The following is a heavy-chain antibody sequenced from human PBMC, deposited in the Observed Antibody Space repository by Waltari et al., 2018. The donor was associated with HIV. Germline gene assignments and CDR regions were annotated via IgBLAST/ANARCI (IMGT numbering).Heavy chain of an antibody. CDR2: IFYNGSA. J-gene: IGHJ1*01. CDR1: GGSISSSSYF. Sequence: QLQLQESGPGLVQPSETLSLTCTVSGGSISSSSYFWGWLRQSPGQGLDGIGSIFYNGSANYNPSLKSRATLSVDTSKNQFSLKLNSVTAADTAVYYCARSPRGEQWLAYWGQGTLVTVSS. V-gene: IGHV4-39*01. D-gene: IGHD6-19*01. CDR3: ARSPRGEQWLAY.